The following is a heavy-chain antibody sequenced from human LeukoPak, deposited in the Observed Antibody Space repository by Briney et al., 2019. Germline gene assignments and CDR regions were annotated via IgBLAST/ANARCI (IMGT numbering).Heavy chain of an antibody. Sequence: ASVKVSCKASGYTFTGYYMHWVRQAPGQGLEWMGWINPNSGGTNYAQKFQGRVTMTGDTSISTAYMELSRLRSDDTAVYYCARTVYSSGWYIYYYYYGMDVWGQGTTVTVSS. CDR1: GYTFTGYY. CDR3: ARTVYSSGWYIYYYYYGMDV. CDR2: INPNSGGT. J-gene: IGHJ6*02. D-gene: IGHD6-19*01. V-gene: IGHV1-2*02.